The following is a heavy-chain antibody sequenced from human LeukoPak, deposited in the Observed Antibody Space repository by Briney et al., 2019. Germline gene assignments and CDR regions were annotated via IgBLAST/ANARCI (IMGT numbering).Heavy chain of an antibody. V-gene: IGHV1-69*04. D-gene: IGHD3-22*01. CDR2: IIPILGIA. J-gene: IGHJ4*02. CDR3: ARARRYYYDSSGYYNFDY. Sequence: ASVKVSCKASGGTFSSYAISWVRQAPGQGLEWMGRIIPILGIANYAQKFQGRVTITADKSTSTAYMELSSLRSEDTAVYYCARARRYYYDSSGYYNFDYWGQGTLVTVSS. CDR1: GGTFSSYA.